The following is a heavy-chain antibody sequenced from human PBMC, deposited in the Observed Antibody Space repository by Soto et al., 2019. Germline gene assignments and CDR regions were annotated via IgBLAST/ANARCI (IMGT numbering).Heavy chain of an antibody. Sequence: GASVKVSCKASGYTFTSYAMHWLRQAPGQRLEWMGWINAGNGNTKYSQKFQGRVTITRDTSASTAYMELSSLRSEDTAVYYCARDQPYYNSNYAYYYYYMDVWGKGTTVTVSS. CDR1: GYTFTSYA. J-gene: IGHJ6*03. D-gene: IGHD4-4*01. CDR2: INAGNGNT. V-gene: IGHV1-3*01. CDR3: ARDQPYYNSNYAYYYYYMDV.